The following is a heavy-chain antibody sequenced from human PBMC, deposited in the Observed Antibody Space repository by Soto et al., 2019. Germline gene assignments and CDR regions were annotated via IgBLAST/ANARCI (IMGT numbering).Heavy chain of an antibody. Sequence: SETLSLTCTVSGGSISSGGYYWSWIRQHPGKGLEWIGYIYYSGSTYYNPSLKSRVTISVDTSKNQFSLKLSSVTAADTAVYYCARDSQYYYDSSGLEAWGQGTLVTVSS. CDR2: IYYSGST. D-gene: IGHD3-22*01. J-gene: IGHJ4*02. CDR1: GGSISSGGYY. CDR3: ARDSQYYYDSSGLEA. V-gene: IGHV4-31*03.